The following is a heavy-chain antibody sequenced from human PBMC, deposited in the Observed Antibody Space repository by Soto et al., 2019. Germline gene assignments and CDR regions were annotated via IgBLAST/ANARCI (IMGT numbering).Heavy chain of an antibody. CDR1: GFTFSDYY. CDR2: ISSSGSTI. J-gene: IGHJ4*02. CDR3: ARPDLYSSSWPFDS. D-gene: IGHD6-13*01. Sequence: GGSLGLSCAASGFTFSDYYMSWIRQAPGKGLEWVSYISSSGSTIYYADSVKGRFTISRDNAKNSLYLQMNSLRAEDTAVYYCARPDLYSSSWPFDSWGQGTMVTAPQ. V-gene: IGHV3-11*04.